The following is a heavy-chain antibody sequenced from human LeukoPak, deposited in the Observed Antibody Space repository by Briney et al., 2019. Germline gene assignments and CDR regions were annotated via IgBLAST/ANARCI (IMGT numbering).Heavy chain of an antibody. CDR3: ASGSGDTN. CDR1: GYTFTSYY. J-gene: IGHJ4*02. V-gene: IGHV1-46*01. CDR2: LNPSGGST. Sequence: SVNLSCKASGYTFTSYYFHWVRQAPGQGLEWMGILNPSGGSTSYAQKFQGRVTMTRDTSTSTVYMELSSQGDEYTAVYYCASGSGDTNWGQGTLVTVSS. D-gene: IGHD3-10*01.